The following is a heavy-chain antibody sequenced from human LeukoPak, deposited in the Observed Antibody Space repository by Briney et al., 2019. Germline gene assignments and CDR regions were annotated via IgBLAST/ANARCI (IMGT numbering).Heavy chain of an antibody. J-gene: IGHJ4*02. CDR3: ARIAVADSLV. CDR1: GGSVSSNTAA. V-gene: IGHV6-1*01. Sequence: SQTLSLTCAISGGSVSSNTAAWNWIRQSPSRGLEWLGRTYYRSKWYNDYAISVRSRITINSDTSKNQLSLQLNSVTPEDTAVYYCARIAVADSLVWGQGTLVIVSS. CDR2: TYYRSKWYN. D-gene: IGHD6-19*01.